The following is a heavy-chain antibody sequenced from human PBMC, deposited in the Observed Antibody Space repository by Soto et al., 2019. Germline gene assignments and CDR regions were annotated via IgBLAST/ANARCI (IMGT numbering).Heavy chain of an antibody. CDR2: IWYDASKQ. D-gene: IGHD2-15*01. V-gene: IGHV3-33*01. CDR1: GFSFSVYG. J-gene: IGHJ4*02. Sequence: SLRLSCETSGFSFSVYGMHWVRQAPGKGLEWVAVIWYDASKQFYAASVEGRFTISRDNSKAILYLQMNSLRAEDTAVYYCAAWAEGATEVHWGQGTLVTVSS. CDR3: AAWAEGATEVH.